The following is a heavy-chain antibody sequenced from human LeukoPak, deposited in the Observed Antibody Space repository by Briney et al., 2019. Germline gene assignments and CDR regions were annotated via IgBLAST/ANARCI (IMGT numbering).Heavy chain of an antibody. CDR3: AREEYSGSYFDY. D-gene: IGHD1-26*01. V-gene: IGHV3-48*01. J-gene: IGHJ4*02. Sequence: GGSLGLSCAASGFTFSSCSMNWVRQAPGKGLEWISYISTSGSRIFYADSVKGRFTISRDNAKNSLYLQMNSLGAEDTAVYYCAREEYSGSYFDYWGQGILVTVSS. CDR2: ISTSGSRI. CDR1: GFTFSSCS.